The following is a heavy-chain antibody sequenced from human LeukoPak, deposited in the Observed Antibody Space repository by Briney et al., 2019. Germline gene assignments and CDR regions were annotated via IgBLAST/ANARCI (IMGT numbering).Heavy chain of an antibody. D-gene: IGHD3-10*01. CDR1: GFTFSSYG. CDR2: ISYNGSNK. CDR3: AKNRKTSGTRLYYYYGMDV. J-gene: IGHJ6*02. V-gene: IGHV3-30*18. Sequence: GGSLRLSCAASGFTFSSYGMHWVRQAPGKGLEWVAVISYNGSNKYYADSVKGRFTISRDNSKNTLYLQINSRRAEDTAVYYCAKNRKTSGTRLYYYYGMDVWGQGTTVTVSS.